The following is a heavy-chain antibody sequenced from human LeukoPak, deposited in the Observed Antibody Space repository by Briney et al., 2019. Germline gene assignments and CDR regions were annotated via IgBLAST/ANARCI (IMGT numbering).Heavy chain of an antibody. D-gene: IGHD2-2*01. Sequence: GGSLRLSCAASGFTFSSYAMSWVRQAPGKGLEWVSAISGSGGSTYYADSVEGRFTISRDNSKNTLYLQMNSLRAEDTAVYYCAKVLGYCSSTSCYGGYFDYWGQGTLATVSS. CDR1: GFTFSSYA. CDR3: AKVLGYCSSTSCYGGYFDY. CDR2: ISGSGGST. V-gene: IGHV3-23*01. J-gene: IGHJ4*02.